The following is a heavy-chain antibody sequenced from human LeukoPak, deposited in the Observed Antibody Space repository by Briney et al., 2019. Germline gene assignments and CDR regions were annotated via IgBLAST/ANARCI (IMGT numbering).Heavy chain of an antibody. CDR2: IYYSGST. CDR1: GGSISSYY. D-gene: IGHD2-21*02. V-gene: IGHV4-59*01. J-gene: IGHJ5*02. Sequence: PSETLSLTCTASGGSISSYYWSWIRQPPGKGLEWIGYIYYSGSTNYNPSLKSRVTISVDTSKNQFSLTLSSVTAADTAVYYCARDLLAYCGGDCYSRWFDPWGQGTLVTVSS. CDR3: ARDLLAYCGGDCYSRWFDP.